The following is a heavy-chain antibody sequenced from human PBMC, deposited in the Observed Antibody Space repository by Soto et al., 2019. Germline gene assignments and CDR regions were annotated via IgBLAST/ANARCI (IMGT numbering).Heavy chain of an antibody. D-gene: IGHD3-10*01. J-gene: IGHJ4*02. CDR1: GFTFSSYG. CDR3: ARDRRGMTQFFFDY. CDR2: IWYDGSNK. V-gene: IGHV3-33*01. Sequence: QVQLVESGGGVVQPGRSLRLSCAASGFTFSSYGMHWVRQAPGKGLEWVAVIWYDGSNKYYADSVKGRFTISRDNSKNTLYLQMNSLRAEDTAVYYCARDRRGMTQFFFDYWGQGTLVTVSS.